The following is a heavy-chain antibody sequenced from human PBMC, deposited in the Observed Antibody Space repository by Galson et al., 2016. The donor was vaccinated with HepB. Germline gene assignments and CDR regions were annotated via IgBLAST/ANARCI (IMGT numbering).Heavy chain of an antibody. CDR1: GYTFTTYF. CDR2: INLSSGSA. CDR3: ARSDATTGYYGNAFDI. Sequence: SVKVSCKASGYTFTTYFIHWVRQAPGQGLEWMGIINLSSGSATYAQKFQGRVSMTRDTSASTVYMELRSLGSEDTAVYYCARSDATTGYYGNAFDIWGQGTVVTVS. D-gene: IGHD3-9*01. V-gene: IGHV1-46*01. J-gene: IGHJ3*02.